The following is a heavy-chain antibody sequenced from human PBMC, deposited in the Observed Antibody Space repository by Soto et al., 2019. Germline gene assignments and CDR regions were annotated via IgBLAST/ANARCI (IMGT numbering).Heavy chain of an antibody. CDR2: ISAHNDKT. D-gene: IGHD1-1*01. J-gene: IGHJ4*02. CDR1: GYTFTSYG. Sequence: QVTLVQSGAEVRKPGASVKVSCKGSGYTFTSYGIAWVRQAPGQGLEWMGWISAHNDKTNYAQKVQGRVTVTRDTSTSTAYMELRNLRSDDTAVYYCAGGRYGDYWGQGALVTVSS. V-gene: IGHV1-18*01. CDR3: AGGRYGDY.